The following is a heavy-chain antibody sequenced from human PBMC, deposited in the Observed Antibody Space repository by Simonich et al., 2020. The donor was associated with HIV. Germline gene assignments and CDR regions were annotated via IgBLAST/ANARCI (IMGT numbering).Heavy chain of an antibody. J-gene: IGHJ4*02. CDR2: INHSGIT. Sequence: QVQLQQWGAGLLKPSETLSLTCAVYGGSFSGYYWSWIRQPPGKGLEWIGEINHSGITNYKSSLKSRATRSVDKSKNQFSLKLSSVTAADTAIYYCARRDRELILYFDYWGQGNLVTVSS. V-gene: IGHV4-34*01. CDR1: GGSFSGYY. CDR3: ARRDRELILYFDY. D-gene: IGHD3-3*01.